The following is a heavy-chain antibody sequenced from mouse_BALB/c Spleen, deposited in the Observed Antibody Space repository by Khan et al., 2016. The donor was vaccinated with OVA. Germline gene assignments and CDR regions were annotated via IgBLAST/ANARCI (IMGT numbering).Heavy chain of an antibody. D-gene: IGHD2-14*01. CDR1: GYTLTSNT. V-gene: IGHV1-4*01. Sequence: VQLQQSGAELARPGASVWMSCKASGYTLTSNTMYWIKQRPGQGLEWIGYINPRSGHTNYNQNFKDKATLTADKSSSTAYMQLSSLTSEDSAVYYCARRTTGYTMDSWGQGTSVTVSS. J-gene: IGHJ4*01. CDR2: INPRSGHT. CDR3: ARRTTGYTMDS.